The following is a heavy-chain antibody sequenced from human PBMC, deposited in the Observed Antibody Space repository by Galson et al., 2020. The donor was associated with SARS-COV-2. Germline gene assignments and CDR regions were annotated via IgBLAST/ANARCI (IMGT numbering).Heavy chain of an antibody. V-gene: IGHV1-69*04. D-gene: IGHD3-9*01. CDR2: FVPMLDMA. CDR3: AKEVKYFGPYFDS. J-gene: IGHJ4*02. Sequence: SVKVSCKASGGGTFTSYTVSWVRQAPGQGLEWLGKFVPMLDMAKYAQSFLGRITITADMFASTTYMELTSLRSEDTAPYYCAKEVKYFGPYFDSWGQGTLVTVSS. CDR1: GGGTFTSYT.